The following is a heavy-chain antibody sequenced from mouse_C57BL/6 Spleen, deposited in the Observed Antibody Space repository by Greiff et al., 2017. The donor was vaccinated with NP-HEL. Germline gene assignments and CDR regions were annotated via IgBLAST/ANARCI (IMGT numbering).Heavy chain of an antibody. V-gene: IGHV1-7*01. CDR3: ARVYSNSYYAMDY. J-gene: IGHJ4*01. Sequence: QVQLQQSGAELAKPGASVKLSCKASGYTFTSYWMHWVKQRPGQGLEWIGYINPSSGYTKYNQKFKDKATLTADKSSSTAYMQLSSLTYEDSAVYYCARVYSNSYYAMDYWGQGTSVTVSS. CDR1: GYTFTSYW. CDR2: INPSSGYT. D-gene: IGHD2-5*01.